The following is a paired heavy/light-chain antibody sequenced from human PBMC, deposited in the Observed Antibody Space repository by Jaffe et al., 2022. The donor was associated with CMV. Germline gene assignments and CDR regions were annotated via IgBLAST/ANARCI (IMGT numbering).Heavy chain of an antibody. CDR3: ARDSPGTTFDY. Sequence: EVQLVESGGDLVQPGGSLRLSCAASGFTFSTYWMSWVRQAPGKGLEWVGQIKEDGSEKHYVNSVGGRFTISRDNTKNSLYLQMHSLRPDDTAVYYCARDSPGTTFDYWGQGTLVTVSS. CDR1: GFTFSTYW. V-gene: IGHV3-7*01. D-gene: IGHD1-7*01. CDR2: IKEDGSEK. J-gene: IGHJ4*02.
Light chain of an antibody. CDR3: QHRGT. Sequence: DVQMTQSPSSLSASVGDRVTITCRASQRITSNLNWYQQKPGKAPKLLIYAASSLQSGVPSRFSGSGSGTDFSLTISSLQLEDSATYYCQHRGTFGQGTRLEIK. J-gene: IGKJ5*01. V-gene: IGKV1-39*01. CDR2: AAS. CDR1: QRITSN.